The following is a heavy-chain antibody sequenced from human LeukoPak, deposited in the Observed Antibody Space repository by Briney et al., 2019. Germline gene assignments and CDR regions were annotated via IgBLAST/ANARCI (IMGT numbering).Heavy chain of an antibody. CDR2: ISSSSSYI. V-gene: IGHV3-21*01. D-gene: IGHD2-2*01. J-gene: IGHJ6*03. CDR1: GFTFSSYS. CDR3: ARDWGYCSSTSCYRVYYMDV. Sequence: KPGGSLRLSCAASGFTFSSYSMNWVRQAPGKGLEWVSSISSSSSYIYYADSVKGRFTISRDKAKNSLYLQMNSLRAEDTAVYYCARDWGYCSSTSCYRVYYMDVWGKGTTVTVSS.